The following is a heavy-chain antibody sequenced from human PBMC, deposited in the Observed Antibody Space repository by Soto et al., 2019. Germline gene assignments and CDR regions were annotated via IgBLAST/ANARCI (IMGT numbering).Heavy chain of an antibody. D-gene: IGHD4-17*01. CDR3: ASGYGGNSHWYFDI. CDR2: INYSGNS. Sequence: QVQLQESGPGLVKPSETLSLTCTVSGGSISRYYWSWIRQPPGKGLEWIGCINYSGNSKYNPSLKSRVTMSVDTSMNQFPLKLSPVTAADPAVFYCASGYGGNSHWYFDIWGRGTLVTVSS. V-gene: IGHV4-59*01. CDR1: GGSISRYY. J-gene: IGHJ2*01.